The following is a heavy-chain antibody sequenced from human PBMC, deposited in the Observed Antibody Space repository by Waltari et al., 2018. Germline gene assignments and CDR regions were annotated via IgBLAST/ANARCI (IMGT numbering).Heavy chain of an antibody. CDR2: INGPGSTT. J-gene: IGHJ3*01. CDR3: AREVDAFDV. Sequence: EVQLVESGVGLVQPGGSLRRSCAASGNPLGNHYMHWVSQGPGKGLVWVSHINGPGSTTRYADSVKGRFTISRDNAKKMLYLQMNSLRAEDTAVYFCAREVDAFDVWGQGTMVTVSS. V-gene: IGHV3-74*01. CDR1: GNPLGNHY.